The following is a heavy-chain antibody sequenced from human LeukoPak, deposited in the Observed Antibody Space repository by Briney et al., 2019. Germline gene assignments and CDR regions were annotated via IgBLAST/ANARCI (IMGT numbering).Heavy chain of an antibody. V-gene: IGHV3-30*18. CDR1: GFTLSSYG. CDR2: ISDDGSNK. D-gene: IGHD2-2*01. J-gene: IGHJ4*02. CDR3: AKDSGYCSSTGCYVHYFDY. Sequence: GRSLRLSCAASGFTLSSYGMHWVRQAPGKGLEWVALISDDGSNKYYADSVKGRFTISRDNSKNTLSLQMNSLRAEDTAVYYCAKDSGYCSSTGCYVHYFDYWGQGTLVTVSS.